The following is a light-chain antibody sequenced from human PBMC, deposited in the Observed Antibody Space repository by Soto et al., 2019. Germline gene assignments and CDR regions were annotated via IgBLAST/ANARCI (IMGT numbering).Light chain of an antibody. Sequence: EIVLTQSPATLSLSPGERATLSCGASQSVSSSYLAWYQQKPGLAPSLLMYDASSRATGIPDRFSGSGSGTDFTLTISRLETEDVAVYYCQPYGSSPYTFGQGTKLEIK. CDR1: QSVSSSY. J-gene: IGKJ2*01. V-gene: IGKV3D-20*01. CDR3: QPYGSSPYT. CDR2: DAS.